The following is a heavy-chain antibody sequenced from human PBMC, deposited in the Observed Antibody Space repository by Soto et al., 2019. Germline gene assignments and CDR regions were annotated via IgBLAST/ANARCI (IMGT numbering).Heavy chain of an antibody. D-gene: IGHD3-3*01. CDR3: TRANFGLDY. CDR1: GFTFSDYC. Sequence: GGSLRLSCAASGFTFSDYCMSWIRQAPGEGLVWVSYITDSGSGSAIYYADSVKGRFTISRDNAKNSLYLQMNSLRAEDTAVYYCTRANFGLDYWGQGALVTVSS. J-gene: IGHJ4*02. V-gene: IGHV3-11*01. CDR2: ITDSGSGSAI.